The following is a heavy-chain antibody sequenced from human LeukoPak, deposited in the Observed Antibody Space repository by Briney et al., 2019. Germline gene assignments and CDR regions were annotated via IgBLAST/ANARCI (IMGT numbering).Heavy chain of an antibody. Sequence: PSETLSLTCTVSGDSISSYYWSWIRQPPGKGLEWIGEINHSGSTNYNPSLKSRVTISVDTSKNQFSLKLSSVTAADTAVHYCARFSGAVTMVRGPPDDAFDIWGQGTMVTVSS. D-gene: IGHD3-10*01. CDR1: GDSISSYY. CDR2: INHSGST. J-gene: IGHJ3*02. CDR3: ARFSGAVTMVRGPPDDAFDI. V-gene: IGHV4-34*01.